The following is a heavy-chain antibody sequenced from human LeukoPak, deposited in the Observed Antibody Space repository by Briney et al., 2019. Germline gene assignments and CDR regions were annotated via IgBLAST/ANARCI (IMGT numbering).Heavy chain of an antibody. D-gene: IGHD3-3*01. J-gene: IGHJ6*03. V-gene: IGHV4-59*01. CDR1: GGSISSYY. CDR2: IYYSGST. Sequence: SETLSLTCTVSGGSISSYYWSWIRQPPGKGLEWIGYIYYSGSTNYNPSLKSRVTISVDTSKNQFSLKLSSVTAADTAVYYCARGFPRLRFLEWLPLNMDVWGKGTTVTVSS. CDR3: ARGFPRLRFLEWLPLNMDV.